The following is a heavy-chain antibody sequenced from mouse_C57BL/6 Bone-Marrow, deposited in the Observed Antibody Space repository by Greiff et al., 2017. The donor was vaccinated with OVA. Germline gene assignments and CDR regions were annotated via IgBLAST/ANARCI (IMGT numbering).Heavy chain of an antibody. Sequence: VQLQQSGAELVRPGTSVKMSCKASGYTFTNYWIGWAKQRPGHGLEWIGDIYPGGGYPNYNEKFKGKATLTADKSSRTAYMQFSSMTSEDSAIYYCARMAPYFDVWGTGTTVTVSS. CDR3: ARMAPYFDV. J-gene: IGHJ1*03. CDR1: GYTFTNYW. V-gene: IGHV1-63*01. CDR2: IYPGGGYP.